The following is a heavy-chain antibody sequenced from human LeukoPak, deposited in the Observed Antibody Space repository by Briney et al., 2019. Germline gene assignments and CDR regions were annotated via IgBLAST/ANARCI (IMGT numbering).Heavy chain of an antibody. D-gene: IGHD4-17*01. J-gene: IGHJ4*02. V-gene: IGHV3-30*18. CDR1: GFSFISYG. Sequence: GGSLRLSCAASGFSFISYGMHWVRQAPGKGLEWVGVISDDGRNKKYADSVKGRFTISRDNSKDTLYLQMNSLRDEDTAVYYCAKRPSDYGDYVIYFDYWGQGTLVTVSS. CDR3: AKRPSDYGDYVIYFDY. CDR2: ISDDGRNK.